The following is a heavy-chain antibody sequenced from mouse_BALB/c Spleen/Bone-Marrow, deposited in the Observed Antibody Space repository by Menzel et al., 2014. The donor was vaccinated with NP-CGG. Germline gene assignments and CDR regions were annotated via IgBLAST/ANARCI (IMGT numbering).Heavy chain of an antibody. CDR1: GFNITDYY. V-gene: IGHV14-1*02. CDR2: IDPENGNA. J-gene: IGHJ2*01. CDR3: ARWGNYYFDY. Sequence: EVQLQQSGAELVRPGALVKLSCKASGFNITDYYMHWVKQRPEQGLEWIGWIDPENGNAIYDPKFQGKASITADTSSNTAYLQLSSLTSEDTAVYYCARWGNYYFDYWGQGTTLTVSS.